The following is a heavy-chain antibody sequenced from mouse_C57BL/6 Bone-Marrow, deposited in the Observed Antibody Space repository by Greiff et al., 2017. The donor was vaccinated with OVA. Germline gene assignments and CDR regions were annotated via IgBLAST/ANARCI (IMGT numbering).Heavy chain of an antibody. CDR2: IDPETGGT. CDR1: GYTFTDYE. CDR3: TRGYSNYDAMDY. J-gene: IGHJ4*01. Sequence: QVQLQQSGAELVRPGASVTLSCKASGYTFTDYEMHWVKQTPVHGLEWIGAIDPETGGTAYNQKFKGKAILTADKSSSTAYIELRSLTSEDSAVYYCTRGYSNYDAMDYWGQGTSVTVSS. V-gene: IGHV1-15*01. D-gene: IGHD2-5*01.